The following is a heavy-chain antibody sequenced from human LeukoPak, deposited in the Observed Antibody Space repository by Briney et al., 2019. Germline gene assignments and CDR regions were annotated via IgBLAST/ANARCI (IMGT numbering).Heavy chain of an antibody. CDR3: ARGPRSIAVAGTNDGFDY. D-gene: IGHD6-19*01. J-gene: IGHJ4*02. CDR2: LKPNSGST. V-gene: IGHV1-46*01. Sequence: ASVKVSCKASGYTFISNNMHWMRQAPGQGLEWMAILKPNSGSTTYAQKFQGRLTVTRDMSTSTDYMELSTLRSEDTAVYYCARGPRSIAVAGTNDGFDYWGQGTLVAVSS. CDR1: GYTFISNN.